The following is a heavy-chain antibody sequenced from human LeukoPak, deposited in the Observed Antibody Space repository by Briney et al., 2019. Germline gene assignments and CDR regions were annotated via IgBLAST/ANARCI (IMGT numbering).Heavy chain of an antibody. Sequence: GGSLRLSCAASGFTFNNYAMYWVRQAPGKGLEYVSGISSNGGSTDYANSVKGRFTISRDNSKNTLYLQMGSLRAEDMAVYYCARVGPVAGTFYIQHRGQGTLVTVSS. V-gene: IGHV3-64*01. J-gene: IGHJ1*01. CDR2: ISSNGGST. CDR3: ARVGPVAGTFYIQH. CDR1: GFTFNNYA. D-gene: IGHD6-19*01.